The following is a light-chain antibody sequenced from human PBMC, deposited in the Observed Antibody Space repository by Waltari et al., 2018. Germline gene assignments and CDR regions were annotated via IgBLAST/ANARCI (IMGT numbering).Light chain of an antibody. Sequence: EIVMTQSPATLSVSPGERATLSCRASQSVSSNLAWYQQNPGQAPGLVIYGASTRATGIPARFSGSGSGTEFTLTISSLQSEDFAVYYCQQYNNWPQTFGQGTKVEIK. CDR1: QSVSSN. CDR3: QQYNNWPQT. CDR2: GAS. J-gene: IGKJ1*01. V-gene: IGKV3-15*01.